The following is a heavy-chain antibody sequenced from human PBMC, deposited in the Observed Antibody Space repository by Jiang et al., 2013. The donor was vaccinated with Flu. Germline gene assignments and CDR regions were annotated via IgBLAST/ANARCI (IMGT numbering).Heavy chain of an antibody. CDR3: ARLYGDSYNWFDP. V-gene: IGHV4-39*07. J-gene: IGHJ5*02. D-gene: IGHD4-17*01. CDR1: GGSISRSSYY. Sequence: PSETLSLTCTVSGGSISRSSYYWGWIRQPPGKGLEWIGSIYYSGSTYYNPSLKSRVTISVDTSKNQFSLKLSSVTAADTAVYYCARLYGDSYNWFDPWGQGTLVTVSS. CDR2: IYYSGST.